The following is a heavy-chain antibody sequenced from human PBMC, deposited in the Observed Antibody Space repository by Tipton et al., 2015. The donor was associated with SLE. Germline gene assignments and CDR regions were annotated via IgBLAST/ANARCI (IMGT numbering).Heavy chain of an antibody. V-gene: IGHV4-59*01. CDR1: GGSISSYY. D-gene: IGHD3-16*01. Sequence: TLSLTCTVSGGSISSYYWSWIRQPPGKGLEWIGYIHHSGSANYNPSLKSRVTISVDTSKTQFSLKLSSVTAADTAAYFCARDQVGVGDFDYWGQGTLVTVSS. CDR2: IHHSGSA. CDR3: ARDQVGVGDFDY. J-gene: IGHJ4*02.